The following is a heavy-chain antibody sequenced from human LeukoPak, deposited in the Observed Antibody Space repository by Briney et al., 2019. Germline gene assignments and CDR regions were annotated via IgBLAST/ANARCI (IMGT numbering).Heavy chain of an antibody. CDR2: IYTSGST. CDR1: GGSFSGYY. D-gene: IGHD2-8*01. Sequence: SETLSLTCAVYGGSFSGYYWSWIRQPAGKGLEWIGRIYTSGSTNYNPSLKSRATMSVDTSKNQFSLKLSSVTAADTAVYYCARAGLLYCTNGVCYSNWFDPWGQGTLVTVSS. CDR3: ARAGLLYCTNGVCYSNWFDP. J-gene: IGHJ5*02. V-gene: IGHV4-59*10.